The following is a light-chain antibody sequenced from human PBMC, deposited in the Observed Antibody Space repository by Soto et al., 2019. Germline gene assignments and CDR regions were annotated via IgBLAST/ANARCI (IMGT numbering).Light chain of an antibody. CDR3: SSYAGSNVV. CDR1: SSDVGSYNS. J-gene: IGLJ2*01. CDR2: EVS. Sequence: QSALTQPPSASGSPGQSVTISCTGTSSDVGSYNSVSWYQQHPGKAPKLMIYEVSKRPSGVPDRFSGSKSGNTASLTVSGLQAEDEADYYCSSYAGSNVVFGGGTKLTVL. V-gene: IGLV2-8*01.